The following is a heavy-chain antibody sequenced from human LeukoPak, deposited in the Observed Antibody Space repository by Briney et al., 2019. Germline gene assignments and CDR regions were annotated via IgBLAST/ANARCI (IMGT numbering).Heavy chain of an antibody. V-gene: IGHV3-21*06. CDR2: INSGGSDV. D-gene: IGHD3-9*01. J-gene: IGHJ4*02. Sequence: GGSLRLSCAASGFTFSSYKMTWVRQAPGRGREGVSSINSGGSDVYYADSVKGRFTVSRDNAKNSLYLQMNTLRAEDTALYYCARGHYDILTGNYKWTPDFWGQGTLVTVSS. CDR3: ARGHYDILTGNYKWTPDF. CDR1: GFTFSSYK.